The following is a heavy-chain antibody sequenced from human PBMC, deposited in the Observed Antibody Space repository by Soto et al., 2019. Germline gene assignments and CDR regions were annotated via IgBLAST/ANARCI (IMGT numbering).Heavy chain of an antibody. CDR3: ARARIDY. V-gene: IGHV3-7*03. Sequence: EVQLVESGGGLVQPGGSLRLSCAVSGFIFSDYWMTWVRQAPGKGLEWVATISPEGSEKYYVDALKGRFTISRDNAKNSLYLQTISLRAEDTALYYCARARIDYWGRGTLITGSS. CDR2: ISPEGSEK. CDR1: GFIFSDYW. J-gene: IGHJ4*02.